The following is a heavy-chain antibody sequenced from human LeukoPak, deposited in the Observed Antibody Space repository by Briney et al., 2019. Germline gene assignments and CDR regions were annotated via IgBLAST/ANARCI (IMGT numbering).Heavy chain of an antibody. CDR1: GLTFTSYW. J-gene: IGHJ4*02. CDR2: VKQDVSDK. CDR3: ARGGSRGSFDY. D-gene: IGHD3-16*01. Sequence: GGSLRLSCAASGLTFTSYWMSWVRQPPGKGLEWVANVKQDVSDKFYVDSVKGRFTISRDNAKNSLYLQMNSLRVEDTAVYYCARGGSRGSFDYWGQGVLVTVSS. V-gene: IGHV3-7*01.